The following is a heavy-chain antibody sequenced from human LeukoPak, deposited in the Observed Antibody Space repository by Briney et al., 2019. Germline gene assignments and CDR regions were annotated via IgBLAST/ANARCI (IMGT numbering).Heavy chain of an antibody. J-gene: IGHJ3*02. CDR2: IYSGGST. V-gene: IGHV3-53*01. D-gene: IGHD2-15*01. Sequence: GESLKISCKGSGYSFTSYWIGWVRQAPGKGLEWVSVIYSGGSTYYADSVKGRFTISRDNSKNTLYLQMNSLRAEDTAVYYCAIAVVVVTLAGAFDIWGQGTMVTVSS. CDR3: AIAVVVVTLAGAFDI. CDR1: GYSFTSYW.